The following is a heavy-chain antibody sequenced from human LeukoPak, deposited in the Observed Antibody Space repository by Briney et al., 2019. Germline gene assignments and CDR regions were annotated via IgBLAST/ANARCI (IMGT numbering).Heavy chain of an antibody. CDR3: ARRNYDILTGYYNDYFDY. CDR2: ISVYNGDT. V-gene: IGHV1-18*01. D-gene: IGHD3-9*01. J-gene: IGHJ4*02. Sequence: VASVKVSCKASGYTFISYGITWVRQAPGQGLEWMGWISVYNGDTKYAQKLQGRVTMTTDTSTSTAYMELRSLRSDDTAMYYCARRNYDILTGYYNDYFDYWGQGTLVTVSS. CDR1: GYTFISYG.